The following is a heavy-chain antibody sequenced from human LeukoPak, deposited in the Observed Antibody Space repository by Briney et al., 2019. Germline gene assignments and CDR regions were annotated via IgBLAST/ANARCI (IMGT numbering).Heavy chain of an antibody. V-gene: IGHV3-53*01. CDR1: GFTVSSNY. CDR2: IYNDGTT. Sequence: GGSLRLSCAASGFTVSSNYMSWVRQAPGKGLQWVSVIYNDGTTYYADSVKGRFTISRDNSKNMLYLQTNSLRAEDTAVYYCAREICGGSCNPPSYMDVWGNGTTVTVSS. D-gene: IGHD2-15*01. CDR3: AREICGGSCNPPSYMDV. J-gene: IGHJ6*03.